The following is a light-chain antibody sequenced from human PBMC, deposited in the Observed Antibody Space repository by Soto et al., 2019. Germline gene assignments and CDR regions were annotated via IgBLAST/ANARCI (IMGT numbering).Light chain of an antibody. CDR1: RYVSSGY. CDR3: QVYAGSHLWT. V-gene: IGKV3-20*01. CDR2: GAS. J-gene: IGKJ1*01. Sequence: VLTQSPGTLSLSPGESATLSCRASRYVSSGYLAWYQQKPGQAPRLLIYGASTRAAGIPDRFSGSGSETDFSLSIRRLEPEDFAVYYCQVYAGSHLWTFGQGTKVDIK.